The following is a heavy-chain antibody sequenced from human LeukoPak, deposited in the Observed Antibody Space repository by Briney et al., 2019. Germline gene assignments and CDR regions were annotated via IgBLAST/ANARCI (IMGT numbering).Heavy chain of an antibody. CDR1: GGSFSGYY. V-gene: IGHV4-34*01. CDR3: ARANGYEDYYYYYMDV. J-gene: IGHJ6*03. CDR2: INHSGST. Sequence: SETLSLTCAVYGGSFSGYYWSWIRQPPGKGLECIWEINHSGSTNYNPSLKSRVTISVDTSKNHFSLKLSSLTAADTAVYYWARANGYEDYYYYYMDVWGKGTTVTVSS. D-gene: IGHD5-12*01.